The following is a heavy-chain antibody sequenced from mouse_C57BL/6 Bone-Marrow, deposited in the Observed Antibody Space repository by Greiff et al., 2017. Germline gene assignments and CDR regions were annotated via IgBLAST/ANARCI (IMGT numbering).Heavy chain of an antibody. CDR3: ARHGYYVGY. Sequence: EVQGVESGGDLVKPGGSLKLSCAASGFTFSSYGMSWVRQTPDKRLEWVATISSGGSYTYYPDSVKGRFTISRDNAKNTLYLQMSSLKSEDTAMYYCARHGYYVGYWGQGTTLTVSS. D-gene: IGHD2-2*01. V-gene: IGHV5-6*01. CDR1: GFTFSSYG. CDR2: ISSGGSYT. J-gene: IGHJ2*01.